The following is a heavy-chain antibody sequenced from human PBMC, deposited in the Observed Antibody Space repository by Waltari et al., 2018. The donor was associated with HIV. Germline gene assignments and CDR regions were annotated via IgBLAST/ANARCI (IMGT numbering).Heavy chain of an antibody. CDR2: IYYTGTT. Sequence: QLQLQQSGPGLVKPSETLSLTCTVPGGSVLTSDYYWDFIRQSPGKGLEWIGNIYYTGTTFYNPSLKSRVTMSADLSRNQFSLRLNSVTAADTAIYYCARRPRMAAFYLYYGMDVWGQGTTVTVSS. CDR1: GGSVLTSDYY. V-gene: IGHV4-39*01. CDR3: ARRPRMAAFYLYYGMDV. J-gene: IGHJ6*02. D-gene: IGHD2-8*01.